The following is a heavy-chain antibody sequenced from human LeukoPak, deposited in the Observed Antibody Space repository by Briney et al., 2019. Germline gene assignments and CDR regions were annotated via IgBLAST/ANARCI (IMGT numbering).Heavy chain of an antibody. CDR2: IKSETDGWTT. Sequence: GGSLRLSCAASGFTFSNAWMSWVRQAPGEGLEWVGRIKSETDGWTTDYAAPVKGRFTISRDDSKNTLHLQMNSLKTEDTAVYYCSTDPPSGWYLFDYWGQGTLVTVSS. V-gene: IGHV3-15*01. CDR3: STDPPSGWYLFDY. CDR1: GFTFSNAW. D-gene: IGHD6-19*01. J-gene: IGHJ4*02.